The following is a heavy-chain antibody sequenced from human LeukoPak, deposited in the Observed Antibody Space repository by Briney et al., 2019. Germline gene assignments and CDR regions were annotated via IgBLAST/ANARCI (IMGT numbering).Heavy chain of an antibody. CDR2: VWFGESSQ. Sequence: GRSLRLSCAASGFTFSNSGMHWVRQAPGKGLEWVAGVWFGESSQSYPDAVKGRFTISRDNSKNTLYLQMNSLRAEDTAVYYCAKVTPTIRSSGWYGGGYWGQGTLVTVSS. V-gene: IGHV3-30*18. J-gene: IGHJ4*02. CDR1: GFTFSNSG. D-gene: IGHD6-19*01. CDR3: AKVTPTIRSSGWYGGGY.